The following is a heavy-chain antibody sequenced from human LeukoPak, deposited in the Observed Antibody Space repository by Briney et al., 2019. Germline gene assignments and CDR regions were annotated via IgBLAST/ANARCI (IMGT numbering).Heavy chain of an antibody. Sequence: GGSLRLSCAASGFTFSSYSMNWVRQAPGKGLEWVSFISSSSSYIYYADSVKGRFTISRDNAKNSLYLRMNSLRAEDTAVYYCARGSDRGLSGWDDPNKDMDVWGKGTTVTVSS. D-gene: IGHD6-19*01. CDR2: ISSSSSYI. CDR3: ARGSDRGLSGWDDPNKDMDV. V-gene: IGHV3-21*01. CDR1: GFTFSSYS. J-gene: IGHJ6*03.